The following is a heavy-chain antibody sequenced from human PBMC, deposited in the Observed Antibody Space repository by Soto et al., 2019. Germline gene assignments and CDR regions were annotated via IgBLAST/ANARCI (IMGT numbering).Heavy chain of an antibody. CDR1: GGTFSSYA. CDR2: TIPIFGTA. CDR3: AREEGHDYGDYFDY. J-gene: IGHJ4*02. V-gene: IGHV1-69*01. Sequence: QVQLVQSGAEVKKPGSSVKVSCKASGGTFSSYAISWVRQAPGQGLEWMGGTIPIFGTANYAQKFQGRVTITADESTSTAYMELSSLRAEDTAAYYCAREEGHDYGDYFDYWGQGTLVTVSS. D-gene: IGHD4-17*01.